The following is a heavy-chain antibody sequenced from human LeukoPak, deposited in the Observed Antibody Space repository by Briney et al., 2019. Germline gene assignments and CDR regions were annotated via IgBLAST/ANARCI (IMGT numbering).Heavy chain of an antibody. CDR2: IYPGDSDT. Sequence: HGESLKISCKGSGYSFTSYWIGWVRQMPGKGLEWMGIIYPGDSDTRYSPSFQGQVTISADKSISTAYLQWSSLKASDTAMYYCPSYSGSGNYLRNWFDPWGQGTLVTVSS. CDR3: PSYSGSGNYLRNWFDP. J-gene: IGHJ5*02. CDR1: GYSFTSYW. V-gene: IGHV5-51*01. D-gene: IGHD3-10*01.